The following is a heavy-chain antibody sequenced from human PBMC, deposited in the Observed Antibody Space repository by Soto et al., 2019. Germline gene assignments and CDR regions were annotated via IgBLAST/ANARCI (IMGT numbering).Heavy chain of an antibody. CDR1: VFSLSTSRMC. CDR2: IDWDDDK. D-gene: IGHD5-12*01. J-gene: IGHJ4*02. V-gene: IGHV2-70*01. CDR3: SRGRRCSYSGYGGFDY. Sequence: SGPTLVNPTQTLTLTCTFSVFSLSTSRMCVSWIRQPPGKALEWLALIDWDDDKFYNTSLRTRLTISKDTSKSQVVLTMTNMDPVDTATYYCSRGRRCSYSGYGGFDYWGQGTLVTVSS.